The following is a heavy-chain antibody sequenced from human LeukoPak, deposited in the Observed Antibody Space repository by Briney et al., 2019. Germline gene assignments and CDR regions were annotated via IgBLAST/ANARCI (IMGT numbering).Heavy chain of an antibody. CDR2: ITSSGDNT. J-gene: IGHJ4*02. Sequence: GGSLRLSCAASGFTFSSYAMSWVRQAPGKGLEWVSGITSSGDNTYYADSVKGRFTISRDKSKNTLYLQMNSLRAEDTAVYYCARVPYDYEGYWGQGTLVTVSS. D-gene: IGHD4-17*01. CDR1: GFTFSSYA. CDR3: ARVPYDYEGY. V-gene: IGHV3-23*01.